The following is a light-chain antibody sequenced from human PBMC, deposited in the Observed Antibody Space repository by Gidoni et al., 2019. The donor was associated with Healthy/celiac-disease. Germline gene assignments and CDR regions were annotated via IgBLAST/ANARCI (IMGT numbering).Light chain of an antibody. V-gene: IGKV1-33*01. CDR1: QDISNY. CDR2: DAS. CDR3: QQYDNLPLYT. J-gene: IGKJ2*01. Sequence: IQMTPSPSSPSASVGDRATITCQASQDISNYLNWYQQKPGKAPKLLIYDASNLETGVPSRFSGSGSGTDFTFTISSLQPEDIATYYCQQYDNLPLYTFGQGTKLEIK.